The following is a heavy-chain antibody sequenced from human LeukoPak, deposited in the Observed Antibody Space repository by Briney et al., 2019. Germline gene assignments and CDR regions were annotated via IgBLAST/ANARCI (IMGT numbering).Heavy chain of an antibody. D-gene: IGHD6-19*01. Sequence: SETLSLTCAVYGGSFSGYYWSWIRQPPGKGLEWIREINHSGSTNYNPSLKSRVTISVDTSKNQFSLKLSSVTAADTAVYYCARPAVAGSQYFQHWGQGTLVTVSS. V-gene: IGHV4-34*01. CDR2: INHSGST. J-gene: IGHJ1*01. CDR3: ARPAVAGSQYFQH. CDR1: GGSFSGYY.